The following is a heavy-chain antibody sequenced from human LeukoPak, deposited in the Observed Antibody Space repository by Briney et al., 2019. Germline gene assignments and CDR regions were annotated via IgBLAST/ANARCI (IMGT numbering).Heavy chain of an antibody. J-gene: IGHJ1*01. Sequence: GGSLRLSCAASGFTFSSYSMNWVRQAPGKGLEWVSDIDGSGGRIDYADSVKGRFTISRDNSKNTVYLQMNSLRAEDTAVYYCAKDLEMTTMGYLQHWGQGTLVTVSS. CDR2: IDGSGGRI. V-gene: IGHV3-23*01. CDR3: AKDLEMTTMGYLQH. CDR1: GFTFSSYS. D-gene: IGHD5-24*01.